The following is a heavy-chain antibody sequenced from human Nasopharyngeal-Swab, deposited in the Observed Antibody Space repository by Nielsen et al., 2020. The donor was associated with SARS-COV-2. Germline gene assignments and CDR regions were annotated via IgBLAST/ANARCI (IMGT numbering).Heavy chain of an antibody. CDR2: IGDKDHNYAT. V-gene: IGHV3-73*01. Sequence: GESLKISCAASGFIFSASAIHWVRQASGKGLEWVGRIGDKDHNYATTYGASVQGRFTISRDDSKNTAFLQMDSLKTEDTSLYYCTTDFYFDYWGQGTLVTVSS. J-gene: IGHJ4*02. CDR1: GFIFSASA. CDR3: TTDFYFDY.